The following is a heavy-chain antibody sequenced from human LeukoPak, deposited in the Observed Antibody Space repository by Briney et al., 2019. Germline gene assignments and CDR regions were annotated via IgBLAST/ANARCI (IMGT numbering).Heavy chain of an antibody. CDR2: ISGSGGST. J-gene: IGHJ4*02. CDR3: ASSYGSGSYYPYYFDY. Sequence: GGSLRLSCAASGFTFSSYAMSWVRQAPGKGLEWVSAISGSGGSTYYADSVKGRFTISRDNSKNTLYLQMNSLRAEDTAVYYCASSYGSGSYYPYYFDYWGQGTLVTVSS. D-gene: IGHD3-10*01. CDR1: GFTFSSYA. V-gene: IGHV3-23*01.